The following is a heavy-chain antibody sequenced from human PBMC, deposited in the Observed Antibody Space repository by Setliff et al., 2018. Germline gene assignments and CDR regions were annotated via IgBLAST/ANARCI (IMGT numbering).Heavy chain of an antibody. CDR2: LNPGDGST. CDR1: GYTFTTYF. Sequence: ASVKVSCKASGYTFTTYFIHWMRQAPGQGLEWMGVLNPGDGSTTYAQRFQGRVKMTRDTSTNTVFMQLNNLRFEDRAVYYCARENTAKNFWGEESDYWGQGTLGTVS. J-gene: IGHJ4*02. CDR3: ARENTAKNFWGEESDY. D-gene: IGHD3-3*01. V-gene: IGHV1-46*01.